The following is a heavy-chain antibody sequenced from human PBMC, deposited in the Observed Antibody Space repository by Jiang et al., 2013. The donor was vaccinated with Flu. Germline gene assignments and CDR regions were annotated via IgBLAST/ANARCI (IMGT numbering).Heavy chain of an antibody. J-gene: IGHJ4*02. CDR2: TYYRSKWYN. CDR3: ARDGSGWNRFFDS. Sequence: LEWLGRTYYRSKWYNDYAVSVKSLIIINPDTSKNQFSLQLNSVTPEDTAVYFCARDGSGWNRFFDSWGQGILVTVSS. D-gene: IGHD6-19*01. V-gene: IGHV6-1*01.